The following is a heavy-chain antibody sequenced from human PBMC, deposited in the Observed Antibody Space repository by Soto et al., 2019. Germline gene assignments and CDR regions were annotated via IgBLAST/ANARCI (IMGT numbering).Heavy chain of an antibody. D-gene: IGHD1-26*01. Sequence: ASVKVSCKASGYTFTSYAMHWVRQAPEQRLEWMGWINAGNGNTKYSQKFQGRVTITRDTSASTAYMQLSSLTSEDTAVYYCARDDSGFSGSHYIDYFDYWGQGTLVTVSS. V-gene: IGHV1-3*01. CDR2: INAGNGNT. J-gene: IGHJ4*02. CDR3: ARDDSGFSGSHYIDYFDY. CDR1: GYTFTSYA.